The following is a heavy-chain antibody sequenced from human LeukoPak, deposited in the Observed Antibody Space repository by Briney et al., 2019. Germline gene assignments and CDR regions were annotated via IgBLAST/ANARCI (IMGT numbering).Heavy chain of an antibody. V-gene: IGHV4-34*01. J-gene: IGHJ4*02. Sequence: SETLSLTCAVYGGSFSGYYWSWIRQPPGKGLEWIGEINHSGSTNYNSSLKSRVTISVDTSKNQFSLKLSSVTAADTAVYYCARVMYYDYVWGSYRSYYFDYWGQGTLVTVSS. D-gene: IGHD3-16*02. CDR1: GGSFSGYY. CDR3: ARVMYYDYVWGSYRSYYFDY. CDR2: INHSGST.